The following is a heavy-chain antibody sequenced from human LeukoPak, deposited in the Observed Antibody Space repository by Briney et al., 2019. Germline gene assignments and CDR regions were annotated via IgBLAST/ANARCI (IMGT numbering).Heavy chain of an antibody. J-gene: IGHJ4*02. Sequence: GGSLRLSCAASGFTFDDYAMHWVRQAPGKGLEWVSLISGDGGSTYYADSVKGRFTISRDNSKNYLYLQMNSLRTEDTALYYCAKDKRYSGYDPFDYWGQGTLVTVSS. CDR3: AKDKRYSGYDPFDY. CDR1: GFTFDDYA. D-gene: IGHD5-12*01. V-gene: IGHV3-43*02. CDR2: ISGDGGST.